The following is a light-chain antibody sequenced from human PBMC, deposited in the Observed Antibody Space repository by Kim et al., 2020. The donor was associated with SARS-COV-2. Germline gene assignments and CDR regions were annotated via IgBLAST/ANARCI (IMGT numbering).Light chain of an antibody. V-gene: IGLV4-69*01. J-gene: IGLJ3*02. Sequence: SVKLTCTLSSWHSSYAIAWHQQQPETGPRYLMKLNSDGSHSKGDGIPDRFSGSSSGAERYLTISSLQSEDEADYYCQTWGTGIRVFGGGTKLTVL. CDR2: LNSDGSH. CDR1: SWHSSYA. CDR3: QTWGTGIRV.